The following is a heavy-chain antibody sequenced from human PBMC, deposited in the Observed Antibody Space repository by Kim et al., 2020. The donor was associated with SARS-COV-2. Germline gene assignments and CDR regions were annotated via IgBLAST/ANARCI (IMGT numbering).Heavy chain of an antibody. D-gene: IGHD3-9*01. CDR1: GFTFSSYG. CDR3: ARSEANLGITIFSPYYYYGMDV. Sequence: GGSLRLSCAASGFTFSSYGMHWVRQAPGKGLEWVAVIWYDGSNKYYADSVKGRFTISRDNSKNTLYLQMNSLRAEDTAVYYCARSEANLGITIFSPYYYYGMDVWGQGTTVTVSS. CDR2: IWYDGSNK. V-gene: IGHV3-33*01. J-gene: IGHJ6*02.